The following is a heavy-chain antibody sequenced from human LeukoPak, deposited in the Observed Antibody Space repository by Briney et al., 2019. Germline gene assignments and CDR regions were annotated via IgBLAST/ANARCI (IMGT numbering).Heavy chain of an antibody. J-gene: IGHJ6*02. CDR3: AKDLYPDYFNYGMDV. CDR1: GFTFSSYG. CDR2: IRYDGSNK. V-gene: IGHV3-30*02. Sequence: GGSLRLSCAASGFTFSSYGMHWVRQAPGKRLEWVAFIRYDGSNKYYADSVKGRFTISRDNSKNTLYLQMNSLRAEDTAVYYCAKDLYPDYFNYGMDVWGQGTTVTVSS. D-gene: IGHD2/OR15-2a*01.